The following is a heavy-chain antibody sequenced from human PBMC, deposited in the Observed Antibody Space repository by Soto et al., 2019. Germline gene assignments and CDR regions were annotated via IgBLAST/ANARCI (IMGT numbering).Heavy chain of an antibody. J-gene: IGHJ4*02. CDR1: GFSLSSNGMG. D-gene: IGHD3-10*01. CDR2: IYWDGGE. CDR3: AHVMVRGVLHFDY. V-gene: IGHV2-5*02. Sequence: QITLKESGPTLVKPTQTLTLTCTFSGFSLSSNGMGVGWIRQPPGEALEWLALIYWDGGERYSPSLKNRLTLTKDTSKNQVVLTTTNMDPVDTGTYYCAHVMVRGVLHFDYWGQGTLVTVSS.